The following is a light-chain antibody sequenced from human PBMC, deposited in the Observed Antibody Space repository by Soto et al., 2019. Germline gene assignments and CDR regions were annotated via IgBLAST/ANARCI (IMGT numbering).Light chain of an antibody. V-gene: IGKV3-20*01. CDR1: QSVSRGY. Sequence: EIVLTQSPATLSWSPGERGTLSCRASQSVSRGYLAWYQQKPGQAPRLLIYGASSRATGIPDRFSGSGSGTDFPLTISRLEPEDFALYYCQQYGSSPQTFGQGTKVDIK. CDR2: GAS. J-gene: IGKJ1*01. CDR3: QQYGSSPQT.